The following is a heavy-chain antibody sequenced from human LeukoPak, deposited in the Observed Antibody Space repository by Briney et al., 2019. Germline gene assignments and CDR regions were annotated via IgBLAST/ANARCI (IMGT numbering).Heavy chain of an antibody. CDR2: IYYSGST. V-gene: IGHV4-59*08. CDR1: GGSISSYY. Sequence: SETLSLTCTVSGGSISSYYWSWIWQPPGKGLEWIGYIYYSGSTNYNPSLKSRVTISVDTSKNQFSLKLSSVTAADTAVYYCASLVDTAMSYWGQGTLVTVSS. D-gene: IGHD5-18*01. J-gene: IGHJ4*02. CDR3: ASLVDTAMSY.